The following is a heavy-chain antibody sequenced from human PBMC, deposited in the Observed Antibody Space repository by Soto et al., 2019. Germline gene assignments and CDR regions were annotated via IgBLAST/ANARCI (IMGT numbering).Heavy chain of an antibody. CDR2: IKSKTDGGTT. CDR3: TSLYYDH. V-gene: IGHV3-15*01. J-gene: IGHJ5*02. CDR1: EFTFTYAW. Sequence: PGGSLRLSCAASEFTFTYAWMSWVRQAPGKGLEWVGRIKSKTDGGTTDYAAPVKGRFTISRDESQNTLYLQMNSLKTEDTAVYYCTSLYYDHWGQGTLVTVSS. D-gene: IGHD3-16*02.